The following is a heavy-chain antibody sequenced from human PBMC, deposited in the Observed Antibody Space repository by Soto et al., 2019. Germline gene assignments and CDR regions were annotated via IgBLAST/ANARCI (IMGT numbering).Heavy chain of an antibody. CDR3: ARDRAFGGVIASFVYYYDSSGYDNDAFDI. CDR2: ISSSSSTI. CDR1: GFTFSSYS. D-gene: IGHD3-22*01. Sequence: GGSLRLSCAASGFTFSSYSMNWVRQAPGKGLEWVSYISSSSSTIYYADSVKGRFTISRDNAKNSLYLQMNSLRDEDTAVYYCARDRAFGGVIASFVYYYDSSGYDNDAFDIWGQGTMVTVS. V-gene: IGHV3-48*02. J-gene: IGHJ3*02.